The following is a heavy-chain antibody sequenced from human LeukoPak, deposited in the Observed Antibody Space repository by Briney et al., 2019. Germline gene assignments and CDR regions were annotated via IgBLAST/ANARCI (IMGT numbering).Heavy chain of an antibody. J-gene: IGHJ4*02. CDR1: GFTFSDAW. Sequence: GGSLRLSCAVSGFTFSDAWLNWVRQAPGKGLEWVGRIKSRTDGGTTDYAAPVKGRFTISRDDSKNTLYLQMNSLKTEDTAVYYCSTLXIYYDSDYWGQGTLVTVSX. V-gene: IGHV3-15*01. CDR3: STLXIYYDSDY. CDR2: IKSRTDGGTT. D-gene: IGHD3-10*01.